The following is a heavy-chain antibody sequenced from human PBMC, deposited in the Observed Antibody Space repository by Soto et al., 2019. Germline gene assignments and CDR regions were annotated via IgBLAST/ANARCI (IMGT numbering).Heavy chain of an antibody. CDR3: ASLSAPSDY. J-gene: IGHJ4*02. CDR1: GFTFSNYW. CDR2: IDSFGSTT. D-gene: IGHD3-3*01. Sequence: PGGSLRLSCTASGFTFSNYWIHWVRQAPGKGLVWVSEIDSFGSTTTYTDSVRGRFTISRDNPKNTLYLQMNSLRVEDTAVYFCASLSAPSDYWGPGTLVTVSS. V-gene: IGHV3-74*01.